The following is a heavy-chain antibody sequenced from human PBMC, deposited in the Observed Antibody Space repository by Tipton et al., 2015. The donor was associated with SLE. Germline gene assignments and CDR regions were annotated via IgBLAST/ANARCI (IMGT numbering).Heavy chain of an antibody. CDR3: AREGSSWYGGYYYYGMDV. D-gene: IGHD6-13*01. CDR1: GGSFSGYY. V-gene: IGHV4-34*01. J-gene: IGHJ6*02. CDR2: INHSGST. Sequence: TLSLTCAVYGGSFSGYYWSWIRQPPGKGLEWIGEINHSGSTNYNPSLKSRVTISADTSKNQFSLKLSSVTAADTAVYYCAREGSSWYGGYYYYGMDVWGQGTTVTVSS.